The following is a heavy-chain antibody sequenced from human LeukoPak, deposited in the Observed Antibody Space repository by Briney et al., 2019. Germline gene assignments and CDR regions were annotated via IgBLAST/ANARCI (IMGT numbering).Heavy chain of an antibody. CDR1: GFTFSSYW. J-gene: IGHJ3*02. D-gene: IGHD6-25*01. Sequence: GGSLRPSCAASGFTFSSYWMSWVRQAPGKGLEWVANIKPDGSEKKYVDSATGRFTISRDNAKNSLYLQMNSLRDEDTAVYYCARSSSAAFDIWGQGTMVTVSS. CDR3: ARSSSAAFDI. CDR2: IKPDGSEK. V-gene: IGHV3-7*01.